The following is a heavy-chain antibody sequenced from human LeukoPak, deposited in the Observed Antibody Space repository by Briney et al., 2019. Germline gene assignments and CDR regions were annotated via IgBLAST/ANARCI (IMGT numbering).Heavy chain of an antibody. V-gene: IGHV4-34*01. CDR2: INHSGST. CDR3: ARARPYYYYGMDV. D-gene: IGHD6-6*01. CDR1: GGSFSGYY. Sequence: PSETLSLTCAVYGGSFSGYYWSWIRQPPGKGLEWIGEINHSGSTNYNPSLKSRVTIPVDTSKNQFSLKLSSVTAADTAVYYCARARPYYYYGMDVWGQGTTVTVSS. J-gene: IGHJ6*02.